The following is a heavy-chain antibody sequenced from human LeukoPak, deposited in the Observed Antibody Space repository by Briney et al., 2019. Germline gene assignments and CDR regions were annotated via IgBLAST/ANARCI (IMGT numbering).Heavy chain of an antibody. Sequence: ASVRVSCKASGYTFTGYYMHWVRQAPGQGLEWMGWINPNSGGTNYAQKFQGRVTMTRDTSISTAYMQLSRLRSDDTAVYYCARAGRRDGYNPGDAFDIWGQGTMVTVSS. CDR2: INPNSGGT. J-gene: IGHJ3*02. D-gene: IGHD5-24*01. CDR3: ARAGRRDGYNPGDAFDI. CDR1: GYTFTGYY. V-gene: IGHV1-2*02.